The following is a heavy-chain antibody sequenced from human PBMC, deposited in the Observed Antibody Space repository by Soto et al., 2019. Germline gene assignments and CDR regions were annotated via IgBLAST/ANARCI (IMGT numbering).Heavy chain of an antibody. D-gene: IGHD3-22*01. V-gene: IGHV1-18*04. CDR3: ARVDSSGYYYGAFDI. Sequence: ASVKVSSKASGYTFTSYGISWVRQAPGQGLEWMGWISAYNGNTNYAQKLQGRVTMTTDTSTSTAYMELRSLRSDDTAVYYCARVDSSGYYYGAFDIWGQGTMVNVSS. CDR2: ISAYNGNT. J-gene: IGHJ3*02. CDR1: GYTFTSYG.